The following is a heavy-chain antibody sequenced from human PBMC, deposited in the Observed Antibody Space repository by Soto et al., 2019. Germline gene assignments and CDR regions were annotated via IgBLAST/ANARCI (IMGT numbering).Heavy chain of an antibody. V-gene: IGHV4-39*01. D-gene: IGHD1-26*01. CDR3: ARRISSRGGSYHWFDP. Sequence: QLQLQESGPGLVKPSETLSLTCTVSGGSISSSSYYWGWIRQPPGKGLEWIGSIYYSGSTYYNPSLKSRVTISVDTSKNQFSLKLSSVTAADPAVYYCARRISSRGGSYHWFDPWGQGTLVTVSS. CDR1: GGSISSSSYY. J-gene: IGHJ5*02. CDR2: IYYSGST.